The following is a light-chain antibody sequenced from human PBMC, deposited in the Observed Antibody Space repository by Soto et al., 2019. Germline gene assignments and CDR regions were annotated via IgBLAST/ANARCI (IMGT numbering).Light chain of an antibody. CDR3: QQYGSSPPIT. CDR1: QSVAISY. Sequence: ETVLTQSPGTLSLSPGERATLSCRASQSVAISYLAWYQQKPGQAPRLLIYGASSRATGIPDRFSGSGSGTDFTLTISRLEPEDFAVYYCQQYGSSPPITFGQGTRLEIK. V-gene: IGKV3-20*01. J-gene: IGKJ5*01. CDR2: GAS.